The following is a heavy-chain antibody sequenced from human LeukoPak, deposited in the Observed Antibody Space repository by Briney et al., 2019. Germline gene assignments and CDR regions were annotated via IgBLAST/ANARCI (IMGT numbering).Heavy chain of an antibody. D-gene: IGHD3-22*01. J-gene: IGHJ4*02. CDR3: AKDNPGRSGYYLWEFDY. Sequence: PGGSLRLSCAASGFTFSSYAMSWVRQAPGKGLEWVSAISGSGGSTYYADSVKGRFTISRDTSKNTLYLQMNSLRAEDTAVYYCAKDNPGRSGYYLWEFDYWGQGTLVTVSS. CDR1: GFTFSSYA. V-gene: IGHV3-23*01. CDR2: ISGSGGST.